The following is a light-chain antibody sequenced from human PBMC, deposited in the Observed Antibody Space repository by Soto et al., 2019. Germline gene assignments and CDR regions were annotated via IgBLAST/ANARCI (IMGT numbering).Light chain of an antibody. Sequence: DIQLTQSPSFLSASVGDRVTITCRASQGISSYLAWYQQRPGKASELLIYGASTLQSGVPSRFSGGGSGTEFTLTISSLQPEDFATYYCQQVMTYPQTFGQGTTVEIK. V-gene: IGKV1-9*01. CDR3: QQVMTYPQT. CDR2: GAS. CDR1: QGISSY. J-gene: IGKJ1*01.